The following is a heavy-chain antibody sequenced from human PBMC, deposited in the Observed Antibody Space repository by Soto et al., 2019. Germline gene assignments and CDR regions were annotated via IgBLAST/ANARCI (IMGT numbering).Heavy chain of an antibody. V-gene: IGHV4-34*01. CDR1: GGSFSGYY. CDR3: ARGRKGFSRSCYVE. CDR2: INDSGGT. D-gene: IGHD6-13*01. J-gene: IGHJ4*02. Sequence: PSETLSLTCAVYGGSFSGYYWTWIRQPPGKGLEWIGEINDSGGTDYNPSLKSRVTISLDTSKNQLSLKLSSVTAADTAVYYCARGRKGFSRSCYVEWGQGTMVT.